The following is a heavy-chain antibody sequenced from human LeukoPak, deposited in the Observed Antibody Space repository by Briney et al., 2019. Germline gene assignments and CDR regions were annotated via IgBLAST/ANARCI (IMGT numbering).Heavy chain of an antibody. CDR2: TSYSGNT. Sequence: PSETLSLTRIVSGGSIGNYYWNWIRQPPGKGLEWIGYTSYSGNTIYNPSLKSRVTISIDPFKNQLSLKVTSVTAADTAVYYCARDHGYFGMDVWGQGTTVTISS. J-gene: IGHJ6*02. CDR1: GGSIGNYY. V-gene: IGHV4-59*01. CDR3: ARDHGYFGMDV.